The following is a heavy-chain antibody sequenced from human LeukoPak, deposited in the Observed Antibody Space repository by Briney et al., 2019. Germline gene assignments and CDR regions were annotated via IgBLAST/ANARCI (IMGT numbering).Heavy chain of an antibody. Sequence: RPSETLSLTCAVYGGSFSGYYWSWIRQPPGKGLEWIGEINHSGSTNYNPSLKSRVTISVDTSKNQFSLKLSSVTAADTAVYYCARGGRTRGVITQRQYYYMDVWGKGTTVTVSS. CDR1: GGSFSGYY. V-gene: IGHV4-34*01. CDR2: INHSGST. D-gene: IGHD3-10*01. J-gene: IGHJ6*03. CDR3: ARGGRTRGVITQRQYYYMDV.